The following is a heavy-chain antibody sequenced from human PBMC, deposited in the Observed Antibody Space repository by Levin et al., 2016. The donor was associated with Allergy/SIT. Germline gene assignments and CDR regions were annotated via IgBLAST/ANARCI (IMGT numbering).Heavy chain of an antibody. J-gene: IGHJ4*02. CDR2: ISYDGSNK. CDR3: ARAVDFWSGFDY. Sequence: WIRQPPGKGLEWVAVISYDGSNKYYADSVKGRFTISRDNSKNTLYLQMNSLRAEDTAVYYCARAVDFWSGFDYWGQGTLVTVSS. V-gene: IGHV3-30*04. D-gene: IGHD3-3*01.